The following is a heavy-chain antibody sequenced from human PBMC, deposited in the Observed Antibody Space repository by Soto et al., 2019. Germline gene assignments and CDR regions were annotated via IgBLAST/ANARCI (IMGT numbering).Heavy chain of an antibody. D-gene: IGHD1-26*01. CDR2: IYPGDSDT. J-gene: IGHJ6*02. CDR1: GYSFTNYW. Sequence: GESLKISCKGSGYSFTNYWIGWVRQMPGKGLEWMGIIYPGDSDTRYSPSFQGQVTITADKSISTVYLQWSSLKASDTAMFYCARHHSVFYWEDYYCYVIYVRAQRTSVPVS. V-gene: IGHV5-51*01. CDR3: ARHHSVFYWEDYYCYVIYV.